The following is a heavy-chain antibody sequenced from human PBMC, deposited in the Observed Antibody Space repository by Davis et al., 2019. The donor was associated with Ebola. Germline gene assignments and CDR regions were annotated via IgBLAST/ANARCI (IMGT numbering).Heavy chain of an antibody. V-gene: IGHV1-2*02. D-gene: IGHD3-3*01. CDR1: GNTFIGHY. CDR3: ARVSGFWNGYFMAYFDF. J-gene: IGHJ4*02. CDR2: INPNSGDT. Sequence: ASVKVSCKASGNTFIGHYLHWVRQAPGQGLEWMGWINPNSGDTKFLQKFQGRVTVTRDTSISTVYMELSRLRSDDTAVYYCARVSGFWNGYFMAYFDFWGQGALVTVSS.